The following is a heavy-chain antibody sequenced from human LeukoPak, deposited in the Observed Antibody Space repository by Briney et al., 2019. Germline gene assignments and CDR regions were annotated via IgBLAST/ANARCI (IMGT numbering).Heavy chain of an antibody. J-gene: IGHJ6*02. Sequence: GGSLRLSCAASGFTFSSYAMSWVRQAPGKGLEWVAVISYDGRNKYYADSVKGRFTISRDNSENTLYLQMNSLRAEDTAVYYCASGGDSSSWYDVGLIYYYGVDVWGQGTTVTVSS. V-gene: IGHV3-30*04. CDR2: ISYDGRNK. CDR3: ASGGDSSSWYDVGLIYYYGVDV. CDR1: GFTFSSYA. D-gene: IGHD6-13*01.